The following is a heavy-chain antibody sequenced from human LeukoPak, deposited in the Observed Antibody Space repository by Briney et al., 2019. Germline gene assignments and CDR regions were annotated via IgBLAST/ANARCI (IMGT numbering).Heavy chain of an antibody. V-gene: IGHV3-21*01. CDR3: ARDPFEWELHDY. CDR2: ISTTSSYI. Sequence: KTWGSLRLSCAASGFTFSSYDMSWVRQAPGKGLEWVSSISTTSSYIYYADSVKGRFTISRDNAKNSLHLQMNSLRAEDTAMYYCARDPFEWELHDYWGQGTLVTVSS. J-gene: IGHJ4*02. CDR1: GFTFSSYD. D-gene: IGHD1-26*01.